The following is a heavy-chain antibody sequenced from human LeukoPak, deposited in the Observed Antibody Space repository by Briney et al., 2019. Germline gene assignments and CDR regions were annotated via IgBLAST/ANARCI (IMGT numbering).Heavy chain of an antibody. Sequence: ASVKVSCKVSGYTLTELSMHWVRQAPGKGLEWMGGFDPEDGETIYAQKFQGRVTMTEDTSTDTAYMELSRLRSDDTAVYYCARDGKRGYSSAVRWFDPWGQGTLVTVSS. CDR3: ARDGKRGYSSAVRWFDP. CDR2: FDPEDGET. V-gene: IGHV1-24*01. D-gene: IGHD6-19*01. CDR1: GYTLTELS. J-gene: IGHJ5*02.